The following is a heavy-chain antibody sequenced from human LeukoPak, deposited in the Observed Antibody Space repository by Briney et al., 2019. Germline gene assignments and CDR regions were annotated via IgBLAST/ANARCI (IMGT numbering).Heavy chain of an antibody. D-gene: IGHD2-21*01. Sequence: GGSLRLSCAASGFTFSSYSMNWVRQAPGKGLEWVSSISSSSSYIYYADSVKGRFTISRDNAKNSLYLQMNSLRVEDAGVYYCAKAPATSCRGAFCYPFDYWGHGTLVTVSS. J-gene: IGHJ4*01. CDR3: AKAPATSCRGAFCYPFDY. V-gene: IGHV3-21*04. CDR1: GFTFSSYS. CDR2: ISSSSSYI.